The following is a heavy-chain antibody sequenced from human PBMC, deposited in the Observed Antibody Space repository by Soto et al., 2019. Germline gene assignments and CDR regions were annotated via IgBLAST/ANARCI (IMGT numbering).Heavy chain of an antibody. Sequence: QVQLQQWGAGLLKPSETLSLTCAVYGGSFSDYYWSWTRQPPGKGLEWIGEINHSGSTSYNPSLKSRVTISVDMSKKQFSLKLSSVTAADTAVYYCARGRWLDNNWGQGTLVTVSS. CDR3: ARGRWLDNN. D-gene: IGHD2-15*01. V-gene: IGHV4-34*01. J-gene: IGHJ4*02. CDR2: INHSGST. CDR1: GGSFSDYY.